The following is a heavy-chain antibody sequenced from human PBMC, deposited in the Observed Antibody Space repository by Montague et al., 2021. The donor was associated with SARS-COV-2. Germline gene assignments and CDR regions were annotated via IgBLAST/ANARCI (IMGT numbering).Heavy chain of an antibody. CDR1: GDSVSSTSAS. D-gene: IGHD3-3*02. Sequence: CAISGDSVSSTSASWDWIRQSPSRGLEWLGRTYYRSWWRSQYPGSLESRITISGDTSKNQFSLQLNSVTPGDTAVYYCASAFYGDHWAFDVWGQGTMVTVSS. V-gene: IGHV6-1*01. CDR2: TYYRSWWRS. J-gene: IGHJ3*01. CDR3: ASAFYGDHWAFDV.